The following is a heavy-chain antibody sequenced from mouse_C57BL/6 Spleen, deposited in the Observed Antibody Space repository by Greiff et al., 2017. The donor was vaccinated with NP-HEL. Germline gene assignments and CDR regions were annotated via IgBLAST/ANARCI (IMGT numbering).Heavy chain of an antibody. CDR1: GYTFTDYE. CDR2: IDPETGGT. CDR3: TSLYYYGSSYVSYFDY. Sequence: VQLQQSGAELVRPGASVTLSCKASGYTFTDYEMHWVKQTPVHGLEWIGAIDPETGGTAYNQKFKGKAILTADKSSSTASMELRSLTSEDSAVYYCTSLYYYGSSYVSYFDYWGQGTTLTVSS. D-gene: IGHD1-1*01. V-gene: IGHV1-15*01. J-gene: IGHJ2*01.